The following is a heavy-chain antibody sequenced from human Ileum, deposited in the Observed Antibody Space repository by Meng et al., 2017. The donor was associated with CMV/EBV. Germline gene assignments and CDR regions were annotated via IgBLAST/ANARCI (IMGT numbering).Heavy chain of an antibody. V-gene: IGHV1-18*01. CDR1: GYTFSSYG. CDR2: ISTYNGDT. CDR3: ARKDDGVYLGALDY. J-gene: IGHJ4*02. D-gene: IGHD4-17*01. Sequence: QCQLMQSGAEVKKPGASGKVSCKASGYTFSSYGNSWVRQAPGQGLEWMGWISTYNGDTYYAQNLQGRVTMTTDTSTSTAYMELRSLRSDDTAVYYCARKDDGVYLGALDYWGQGTLVTVSS.